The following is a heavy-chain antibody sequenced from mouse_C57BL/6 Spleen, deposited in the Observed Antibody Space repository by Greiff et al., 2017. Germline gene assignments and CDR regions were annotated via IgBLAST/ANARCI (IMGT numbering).Heavy chain of an antibody. D-gene: IGHD1-1*01. CDR1: GYTFTSYW. J-gene: IGHJ4*01. CDR3: SRGGIITTVVSRGYSLDY. Sequence: VQLQQPGAELVKPGASVKLSCKASGYTFTSYWMHWVKQRPGQGPEWIGMIHPNSGSTNYNEKLKSKATLTVDKSSSTAYMQLISLTSENSAVYYCSRGGIITTVVSRGYSLDYWGQGTSLTVSS. V-gene: IGHV1-64*01. CDR2: IHPNSGST.